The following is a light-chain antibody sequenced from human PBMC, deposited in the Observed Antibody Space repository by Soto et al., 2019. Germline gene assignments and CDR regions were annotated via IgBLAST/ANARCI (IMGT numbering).Light chain of an antibody. CDR1: SGSVSTRNY. J-gene: IGLJ3*02. CDR2: NTN. CDR3: VLYVGSGIHGV. Sequence: QTVVTQAPSFSVSPGRTVTLTCGLSSGSVSTRNYPSWYQQIPGPAPRTLIYNTNTRSSGVPDRFSGSILGNKAALTITGAQAEDEADYDCVLYVGSGIHGVFGGGTKLTVL. V-gene: IGLV8-61*01.